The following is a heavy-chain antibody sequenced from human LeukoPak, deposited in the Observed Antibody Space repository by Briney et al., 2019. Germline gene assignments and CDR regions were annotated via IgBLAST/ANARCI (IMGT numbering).Heavy chain of an antibody. V-gene: IGHV1-46*01. CDR3: ARGRYCSSLSCYVSLGWDSYYYMDV. D-gene: IGHD2-2*01. J-gene: IGHJ6*03. CDR1: GYNFISYY. Sequence: GASVKVSCKTSGYNFISYYIHWVRQAPGQGLDWMGIINPRGDSTNYAQKFEGRVTMTRDTSTSTVHMELSSVRSEDTAIYYCARGRYCSSLSCYVSLGWDSYYYMDVWGKGTTVTVSS. CDR2: INPRGDST.